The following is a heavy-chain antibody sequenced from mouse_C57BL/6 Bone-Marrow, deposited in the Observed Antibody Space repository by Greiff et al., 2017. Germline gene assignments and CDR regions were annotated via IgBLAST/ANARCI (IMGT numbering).Heavy chain of an antibody. V-gene: IGHV1-81*01. CDR2: IYPRSGYI. Sequence: QVHVKQSGAELARPGASVKLSCTASGYPFTSYGISWVKQRTGPGLEWIGEIYPRSGYIYYNEKFKGNATLTADKSSSTAYMELRVLTSEDSAVYICARWERLLAWFAYWGQGTLVTGAA. D-gene: IGHD3-2*02. CDR1: GYPFTSYG. J-gene: IGHJ3*01. CDR3: ARWERLLAWFAY.